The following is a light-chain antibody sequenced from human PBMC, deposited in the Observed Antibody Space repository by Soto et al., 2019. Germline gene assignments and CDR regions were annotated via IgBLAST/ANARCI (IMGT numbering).Light chain of an antibody. V-gene: IGLV2-14*01. J-gene: IGLJ2*01. CDR1: GSDVGGYNY. CDR3: RSYASSISDVV. CDR2: EGS. Sequence: QSALTQPASVSGAPGQSITISCTGTGSDVGGYNYVSWYQQHPGKAPKLMIYEGSNRSSGVSNRFSGSKSGTTASLTISGLQAEDEADYYCRSYASSISDVVFGGGTKLTVL.